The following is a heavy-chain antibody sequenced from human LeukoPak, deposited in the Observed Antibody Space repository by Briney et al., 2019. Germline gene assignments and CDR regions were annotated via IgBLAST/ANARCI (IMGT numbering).Heavy chain of an antibody. CDR2: IKGTPDGGTP. CDR1: GFTFSNAL. CDR3: YREGV. Sequence: GGSLRLSCAASGFTFSNALMSWVRQAPGKGVEGVGRIKGTPDGGTPEYAAPVKDRFTISRDDPKNTLYLQINSVKAQDTAVFYYYREGVWGQGTLVTVSS. V-gene: IGHV3-15*01. J-gene: IGHJ4*02. D-gene: IGHD3-16*02.